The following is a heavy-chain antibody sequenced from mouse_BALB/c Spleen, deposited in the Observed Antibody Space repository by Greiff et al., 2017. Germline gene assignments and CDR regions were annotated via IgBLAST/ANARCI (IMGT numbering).Heavy chain of an antibody. J-gene: IGHJ4*01. CDR2: ISSGSSTI. Sequence: EVKVVESGGGLVQPGGSRKLSCAASGFTFSSFGMHWVRQAPEKGLEWVAYISSGSSTIYYADTVKGRFTISRDNPKNTLFLQMTSLRSEDTAMYYCARSRGYYDLDYWGQGTSVTVSS. V-gene: IGHV5-17*02. CDR3: ARSRGYYDLDY. CDR1: GFTFSSFG.